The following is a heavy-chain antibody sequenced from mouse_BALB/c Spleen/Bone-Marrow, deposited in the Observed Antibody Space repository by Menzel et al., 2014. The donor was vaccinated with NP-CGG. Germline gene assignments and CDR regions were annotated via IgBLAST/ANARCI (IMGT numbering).Heavy chain of an antibody. J-gene: IGHJ3*01. CDR1: GFTFSSYA. CDR2: ISSGGSYT. D-gene: IGHD2-4*01. CDR3: ARKSYYDYDGRPWLAY. Sequence: EVKLVESGGGLVKPGGSLKLSCAASGFTFSSYAMSWVRQTPEKRLEWVATISSGGSYTYYPDSVKGRFTISRDNAKNPLHLQMSSLRSEDTAMYSCARKSYYDYDGRPWLAYWGQGTLVTVSA. V-gene: IGHV5-9-3*01.